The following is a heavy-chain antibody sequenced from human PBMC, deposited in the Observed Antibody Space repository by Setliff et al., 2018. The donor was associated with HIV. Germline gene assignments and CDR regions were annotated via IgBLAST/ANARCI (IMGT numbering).Heavy chain of an antibody. CDR3: AGGGTNWFDP. V-gene: IGHV4-34*01. Sequence: PSETLSLTCAVYGGSVSGHYWGWFRQPPGKGLEWIGEINHSGSTNYNPSLKSRVTTSIDTSKNQFSLKLNSVTAADTAVYYCAGGGTNWFDPWGQGTLVTVSS. CDR2: INHSGST. CDR1: GGSVSGHY. J-gene: IGHJ5*02.